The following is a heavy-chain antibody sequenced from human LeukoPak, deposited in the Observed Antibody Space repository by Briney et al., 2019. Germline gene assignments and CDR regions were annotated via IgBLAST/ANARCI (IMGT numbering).Heavy chain of an antibody. CDR3: ARGRVAVRSDAFDI. J-gene: IGHJ3*02. CDR2: ISSSGSTI. D-gene: IGHD6-19*01. V-gene: IGHV3-11*04. Sequence: GGSLRLSCAASGFTFSDYYMSWIRQAPGKGLEWVSYISSSGSTIYYAGSVEGRFTISRDNAKNSLYLQMNSLRAEDTAVYYCARGRVAVRSDAFDIWGQGTMVTVSS. CDR1: GFTFSDYY.